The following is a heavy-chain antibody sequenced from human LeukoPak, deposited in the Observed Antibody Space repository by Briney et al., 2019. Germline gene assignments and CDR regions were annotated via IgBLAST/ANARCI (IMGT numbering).Heavy chain of an antibody. V-gene: IGHV3-48*03. CDR3: AKVPLNLAYFDY. J-gene: IGHJ4*02. CDR2: ISSSGSTI. Sequence: GGSLRLSCAASGFTFSSYEMNWVRQAPGKGLEWVSYISSSGSTIYYADSVKGRFTISRDNSNNTVYLQMNSLRAEDTAVYYCAKVPLNLAYFDYWGQGTLVTVSS. CDR1: GFTFSSYE. D-gene: IGHD2-8*01.